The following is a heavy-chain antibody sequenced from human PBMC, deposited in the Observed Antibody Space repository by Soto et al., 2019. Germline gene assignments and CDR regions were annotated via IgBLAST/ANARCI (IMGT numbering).Heavy chain of an antibody. CDR1: GFTFSSYA. J-gene: IGHJ6*02. V-gene: IGHV3-30-3*01. D-gene: IGHD5-12*01. CDR2: ISYDGSNK. Sequence: PGESLKISCSASGFTFSSYAMHCVRQAPGKGLEWVAVISYDGSNKYYADSVKGRFTISRDNSKNTLYLQMNSLRAEDTAVYYCARDLRRDGYNKSYYYYGMDVWGQGTTVTVSS. CDR3: ARDLRRDGYNKSYYYYGMDV.